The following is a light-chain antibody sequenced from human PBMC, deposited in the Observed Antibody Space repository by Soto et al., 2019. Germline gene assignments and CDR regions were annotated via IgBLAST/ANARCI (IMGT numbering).Light chain of an antibody. Sequence: QTVVTQEPSFSVSPGGTVTLTCGLSSGSVSTNYYPSWYQQTPGQAPRTLIYSTNTRSSGVPDRFSGSILGNKAALTITGVQADDESDYYCVLYMGGGIRVFGGGTKVTVL. V-gene: IGLV8-61*01. J-gene: IGLJ3*02. CDR1: SGSVSTNYY. CDR3: VLYMGGGIRV. CDR2: STN.